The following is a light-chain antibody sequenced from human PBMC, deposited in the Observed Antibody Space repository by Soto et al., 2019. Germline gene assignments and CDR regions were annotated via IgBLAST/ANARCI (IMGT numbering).Light chain of an antibody. Sequence: QSVLTQPPSASGTPGQRVTISCSGSRSNIGKNSVYWFQQFPGTTPKLLIFNPSRRPSGVPERFSGSRSGTSASLAISGLRFEDEADYYCAVWDDTLHGWEFGGGTKLPLL. CDR3: AVWDDTLHGWE. V-gene: IGLV1-47*01. CDR1: RSNIGKNS. CDR2: NPS. J-gene: IGLJ3*02.